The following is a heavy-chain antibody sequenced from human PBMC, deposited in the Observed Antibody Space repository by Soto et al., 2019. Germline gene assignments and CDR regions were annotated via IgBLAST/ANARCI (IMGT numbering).Heavy chain of an antibody. CDR3: AKDSRDDYGDYGSPYYFDY. V-gene: IGHV3-30*18. J-gene: IGHJ4*02. D-gene: IGHD4-17*01. CDR1: GFTFSSYG. CDR2: ISYDGSNK. Sequence: GGSLRLSCAASGFTFSSYGMHWVRQAPGKGLEWVAVISYDGSNKYYADSVKGRFTISRDNSKNTLYLQMNSLRAEDTAVYYCAKDSRDDYGDYGSPYYFDYWGQGTLVTVSS.